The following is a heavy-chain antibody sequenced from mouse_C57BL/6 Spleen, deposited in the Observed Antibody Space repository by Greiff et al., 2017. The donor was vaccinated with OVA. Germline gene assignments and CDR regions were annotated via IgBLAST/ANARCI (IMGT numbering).Heavy chain of an antibody. CDR1: GYAFSRYW. D-gene: IGHD3-2*02. CDR2: IYPGDGDT. CDR3: ARPAQASAWFAY. V-gene: IGHV1-80*01. J-gene: IGHJ3*01. Sequence: VQLQESGAELVKPGASVKISCKASGYAFSRYWMNWVKQRPGKGLEWIGQIYPGDGDTKYNGKFKGKATLTADKSSSTAYMQLSSLTSEDSAVYFCARPAQASAWFAYWGQGTLVTVSA.